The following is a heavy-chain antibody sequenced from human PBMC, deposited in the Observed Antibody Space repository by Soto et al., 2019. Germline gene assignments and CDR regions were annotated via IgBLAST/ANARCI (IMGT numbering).Heavy chain of an antibody. CDR1: VFTFDDYA. Sequence: SLRLSCAASVFTFDDYAMHWVRQVPGKGLEWVSGISWNRASIGYADSVKGRFTISRDNAKNSLYLQMNNLRAEDTALYYCAKDYRSSPHWYFDYWGQRTLVPVSS. CDR2: ISWNRASI. D-gene: IGHD6-6*01. J-gene: IGHJ4*02. CDR3: AKDYRSSPHWYFDY. V-gene: IGHV3-9*01.